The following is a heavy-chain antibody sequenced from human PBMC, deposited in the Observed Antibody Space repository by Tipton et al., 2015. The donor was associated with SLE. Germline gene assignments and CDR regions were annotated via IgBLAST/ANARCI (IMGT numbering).Heavy chain of an antibody. Sequence: TLSLTCSVSGGPISSRSYYWGWIRQPPGMGLEWIGSIYYSGSTFHNPSLKSRLTISVDTSKNQFTLKLNSVTTADTAVYYCARCGGGYGMDVWGQGTTVTVSS. CDR3: ARCGGGYGMDV. D-gene: IGHD2-21*01. V-gene: IGHV4-39*06. CDR1: GGPISSRSYY. CDR2: IYYSGST. J-gene: IGHJ6*02.